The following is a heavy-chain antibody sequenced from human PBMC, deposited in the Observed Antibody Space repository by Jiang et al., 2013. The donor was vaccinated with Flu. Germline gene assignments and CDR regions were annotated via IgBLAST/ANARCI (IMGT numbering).Heavy chain of an antibody. D-gene: IGHD5-24*01. CDR3: ARSGWLQLLSNFDY. CDR2: ISYDGSNK. Sequence: CAASGFTFSSYAMHWVRQAPGKGLEWVAVISYDGSNKYYADSVKGRFTISRDNSKNTLYLQMNSLRAEDTAVYYCARSGWLQLLSNFDYWGQGTLVTVSS. J-gene: IGHJ4*02. V-gene: IGHV3-30-3*01. CDR1: GFTFSSYA.